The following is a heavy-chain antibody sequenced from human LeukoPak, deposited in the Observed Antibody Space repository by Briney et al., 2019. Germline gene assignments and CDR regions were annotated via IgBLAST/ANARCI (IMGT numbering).Heavy chain of an antibody. CDR2: IYYSGSA. CDR1: GDSISSGTYY. V-gene: IGHV4-39*01. D-gene: IGHD1-1*01. Sequence: SETLSLTCTVSGDSISSGTYYWGWIRQPPGKGPEWIGNIYYSGSAYYNPSLKSRVTISVDTSKNQFSLNLSSVTAADTAVYYCARRSYYNYYFDQWGQGTLVTVSS. CDR3: ARRSYYNYYFDQ. J-gene: IGHJ4*02.